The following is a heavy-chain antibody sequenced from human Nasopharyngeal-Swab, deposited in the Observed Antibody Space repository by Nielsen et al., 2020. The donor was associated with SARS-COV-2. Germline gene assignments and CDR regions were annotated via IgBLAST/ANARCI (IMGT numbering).Heavy chain of an antibody. D-gene: IGHD3-10*01. Sequence: VRQAPGKGLEWVSIIYSGGNTYYADSVKGRFTISRDNSKNTLFLQMNSLRAEDTAVYYCARDSNGSGRYYWGQGTLVT. CDR3: ARDSNGSGRYY. V-gene: IGHV3-66*01. J-gene: IGHJ4*02. CDR2: IYSGGNT.